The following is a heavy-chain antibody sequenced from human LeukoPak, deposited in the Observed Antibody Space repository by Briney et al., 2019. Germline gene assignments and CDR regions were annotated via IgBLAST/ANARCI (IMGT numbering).Heavy chain of an antibody. Sequence: GGSLRLSCAAFGFTFSSSAMNWVRQAPGKGLEWVSYISGGSSTIHYADSVKGRFTISRDNAKNSLYLQMNSLRAEDTAVYYCARDSYGFDYWGQGALVTVSS. CDR3: ARDSYGFDY. J-gene: IGHJ4*02. D-gene: IGHD5-18*01. CDR2: ISGGSSTI. V-gene: IGHV3-48*01. CDR1: GFTFSSSA.